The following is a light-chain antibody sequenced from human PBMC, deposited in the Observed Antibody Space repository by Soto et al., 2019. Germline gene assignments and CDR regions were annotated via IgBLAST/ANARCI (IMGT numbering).Light chain of an antibody. CDR2: TAS. CDR3: QQLAGLPLT. CDR1: QGISTY. V-gene: IGKV1-9*01. J-gene: IGKJ5*01. Sequence: IPFTQSPSLFKSPVGNRINLTFRASQGISTYLAWYQQKPGKAPNLLIYTASTLQTGVPSRFSGSAFGTEFTLTISSLQPEDFATYYCQQLAGLPLTLGKGTRLEI.